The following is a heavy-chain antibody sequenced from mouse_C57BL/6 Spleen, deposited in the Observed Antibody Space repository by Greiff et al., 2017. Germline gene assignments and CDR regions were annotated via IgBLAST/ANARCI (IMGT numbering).Heavy chain of an antibody. CDR3: SGEGYYDGRSFAY. CDR2: IYPGSGNT. CDR1: GYTFTDYY. Sequence: VQLVESGAELVRPGASVKLSCKASGYTFTDYYIHWVKQRPGQGLEWIARIYPGSGNTYYNEKFKGKATLTAEKSSSTAYMQLSSLTSEDSAVFFCSGEGYYDGRSFAYWGQGTLVTGSA. J-gene: IGHJ3*01. D-gene: IGHD1-1*01. V-gene: IGHV1-76*01.